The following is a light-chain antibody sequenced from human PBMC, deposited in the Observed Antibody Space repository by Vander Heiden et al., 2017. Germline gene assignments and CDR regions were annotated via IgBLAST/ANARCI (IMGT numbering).Light chain of an antibody. J-gene: IGLJ3*02. CDR1: SLRSYY. Sequence: SSELPQDPAVSVALGQTVRITCHGDSLRSYYASWYQQKPGQAPALLIYGKNTRPSGIPNRFSSSSSGNTASVTITGAQAEDEADYYCNARDSSGNHLWVFGGGTKLTVL. CDR2: GKN. CDR3: NARDSSGNHLWV. V-gene: IGLV3-19*01.